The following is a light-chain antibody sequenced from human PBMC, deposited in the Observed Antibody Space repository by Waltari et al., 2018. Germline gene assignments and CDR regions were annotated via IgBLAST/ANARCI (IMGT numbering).Light chain of an antibody. J-gene: IGKJ4*02. CDR3: QQHSNWPLT. CDR1: QSVSSY. CDR2: DAS. V-gene: IGKV3-11*01. Sequence: IVLTQSPATLSLSPGERATLSCRASQSVSSYLAWYQQKPGQAPRLLIYDASNRATGVPARFSGSGSGTDFTLTISSLEPEDFAVYYCQQHSNWPLTFGEGTKVEIK.